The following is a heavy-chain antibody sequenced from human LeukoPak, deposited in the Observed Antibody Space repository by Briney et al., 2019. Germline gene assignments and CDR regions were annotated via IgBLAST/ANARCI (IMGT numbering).Heavy chain of an antibody. CDR3: ARALLGYWFDP. D-gene: IGHD6-13*01. Sequence: SETLSLTRAVYGGSFSGYYWSWIRQPPGKGLEWIGEINHSGSTNYNPSLKSRVTISVDTSKNQFSLKLSSVTAADTAVYYCARALLGYWFDPWGQGTLVTVSS. CDR2: INHSGST. CDR1: GGSFSGYY. J-gene: IGHJ5*02. V-gene: IGHV4-34*01.